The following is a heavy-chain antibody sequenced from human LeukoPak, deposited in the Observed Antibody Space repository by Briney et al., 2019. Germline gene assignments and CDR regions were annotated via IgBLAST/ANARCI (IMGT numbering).Heavy chain of an antibody. Sequence: PSETLSLTCAASGYSISSGYYWGWIRQPPGKGLGGIGSIYDGGSTFYNPSLKRRFTISGDTSKTHFSLKLSSVTAADTAVYYCARGVRAAAGKLTWGQGTLVTVSS. V-gene: IGHV4-38-2*01. CDR3: ARGVRAAAGKLT. CDR2: IYDGGST. D-gene: IGHD6-13*01. CDR1: GYSISSGYY. J-gene: IGHJ5*02.